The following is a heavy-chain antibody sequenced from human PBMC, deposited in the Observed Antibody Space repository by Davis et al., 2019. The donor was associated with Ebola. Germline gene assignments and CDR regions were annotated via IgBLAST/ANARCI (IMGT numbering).Heavy chain of an antibody. V-gene: IGHV3-74*01. CDR2: INRDGSST. CDR1: GLTFSSYW. CDR3: ARSRLGYSYDFDY. J-gene: IGHJ4*02. Sequence: HTGGSLRLSCSVSGLTFSSYWWHWVRQVPGKGLVWVSHINRDGSSTAYAASVRGRFTISRDNARNTVALQMNSLRAEDTAVYYCARSRLGYSYDFDYWGQGSLVTVSS. D-gene: IGHD5-18*01.